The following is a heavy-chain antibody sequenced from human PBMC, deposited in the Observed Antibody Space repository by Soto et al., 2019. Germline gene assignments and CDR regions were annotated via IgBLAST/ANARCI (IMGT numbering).Heavy chain of an antibody. CDR2: IYHSGST. D-gene: IGHD2-2*01. CDR1: GGSISSSNW. CDR3: ARVVGGYYYGMDV. V-gene: IGHV4-4*02. Sequence: SETLSLTCAVSGGSISSSNWWIRVRQPPGKGLEWIGEIYHSGSTNYNPSLKSRVTILVDKSKNQLSLKLSSVTAADTAVYYCARVVGGYYYGMDVWGQGTTVTV. J-gene: IGHJ6*02.